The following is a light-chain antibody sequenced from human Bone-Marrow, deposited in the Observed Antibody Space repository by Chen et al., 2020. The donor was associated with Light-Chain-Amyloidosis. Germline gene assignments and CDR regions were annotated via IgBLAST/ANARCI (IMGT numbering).Light chain of an antibody. CDR3: YSTDGGGDHRGV. CDR2: EDS. J-gene: IGLJ2*01. Sequence: SYALTQPPSVSVSPGQTARITCSGNALPRKYAYWYQQKSGQAPVLVIYEDSKRPSGIPERFSGSSSGTMATFTISGAQVEDEADYYCYSTDGGGDHRGVVGGGTKLTVL. V-gene: IGLV3-10*01. CDR1: ALPRKY.